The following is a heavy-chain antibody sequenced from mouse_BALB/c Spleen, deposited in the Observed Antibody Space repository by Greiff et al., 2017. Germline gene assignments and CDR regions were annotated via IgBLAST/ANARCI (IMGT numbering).Heavy chain of an antibody. CDR3: ARENGNYLAWFAY. J-gene: IGHJ3*01. V-gene: IGHV1-7*01. CDR1: GYTFTSYW. Sequence: VQLQQSGAELAKPGASVKMSCKASGYTFTSYWMHWVKQRPGQGLEWIGYINPSTGYTEYNQKFKDKATLTADKSSSTAYMQLSSLTSEDSAVYYCARENGNYLAWFAYWGQGTLVTVSA. D-gene: IGHD2-1*01. CDR2: INPSTGYT.